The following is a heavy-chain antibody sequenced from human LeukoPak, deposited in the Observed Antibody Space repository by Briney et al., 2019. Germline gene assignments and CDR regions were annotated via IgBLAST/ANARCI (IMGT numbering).Heavy chain of an antibody. Sequence: PWETLSLTCAAYGGSFSGYYWSWIRQPPGKGLEWIAEINHSGSTNYNLALMSRGIILVETSKNQFSLKLSSVTAADTAVYYCARGEGHTDAFDIWGQGKMVTVSS. CDR2: INHSGST. CDR3: ARGEGHTDAFDI. CDR1: GGSFSGYY. V-gene: IGHV4-34*01. J-gene: IGHJ3*02.